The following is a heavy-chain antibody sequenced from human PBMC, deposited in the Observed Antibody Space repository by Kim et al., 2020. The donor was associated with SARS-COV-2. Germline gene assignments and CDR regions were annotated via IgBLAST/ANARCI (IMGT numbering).Heavy chain of an antibody. D-gene: IGHD4-17*01. Sequence: NNRSLKSRVTVSRDTSKNQFSLKLRSVTAADTAVYYCARETYGDYKVDYWGQGTLVTVSS. V-gene: IGHV4-31*02. CDR3: ARETYGDYKVDY. J-gene: IGHJ4*02.